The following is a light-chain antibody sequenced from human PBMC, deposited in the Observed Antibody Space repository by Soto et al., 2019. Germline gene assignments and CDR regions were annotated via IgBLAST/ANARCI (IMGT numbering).Light chain of an antibody. CDR2: DAS. Sequence: IALTQSPGTLSLSAGERATLSCRASESISSTYLTWYHQRPGQAPRLLIYDASRRATGIPDRFSGSGSGTDFSLTISRLGPEDFAVYYCQHYDSARWTFGLGTKVDSK. V-gene: IGKV3-20*01. J-gene: IGKJ1*01. CDR3: QHYDSARWT. CDR1: ESISSTY.